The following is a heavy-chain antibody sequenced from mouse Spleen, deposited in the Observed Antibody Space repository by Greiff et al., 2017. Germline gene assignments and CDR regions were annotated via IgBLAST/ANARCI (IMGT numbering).Heavy chain of an antibody. D-gene: IGHD4-1*02. Sequence: EVQLVESGPGLVKPSQSLSLTCSVTGYSITSGYYWNWIRQFPGNKLEWMGYISYDGSNNYNPSLKNRISITRDTSKNQFFLKLNSVTTEDTATYYCASQLGYFDYWGQGTTLTVSS. V-gene: IGHV3-6*01. CDR1: GYSITSGYY. J-gene: IGHJ2*01. CDR3: ASQLGYFDY. CDR2: ISYDGSN.